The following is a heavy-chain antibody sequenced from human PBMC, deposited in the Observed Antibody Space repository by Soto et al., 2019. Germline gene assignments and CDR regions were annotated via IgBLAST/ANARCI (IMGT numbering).Heavy chain of an antibody. CDR2: IYHSGST. D-gene: IGHD2-2*03. J-gene: IGHJ5*02. CDR1: GDYISSGCY. V-gene: IGHV4-38-2*01. CDR3: ARQAPAADGVDIVVVQAALRPAWFDP. Sequence: LEPMALSYAVAGDYISSGCYWGWIRKPPGKGLEWIGIIYHSGSTYYNPSLKSRVTISVDTSKNQFSLKLSSVTAADTAVYYCARQAPAADGVDIVVVQAALRPAWFDPCGQGSLSTVS.